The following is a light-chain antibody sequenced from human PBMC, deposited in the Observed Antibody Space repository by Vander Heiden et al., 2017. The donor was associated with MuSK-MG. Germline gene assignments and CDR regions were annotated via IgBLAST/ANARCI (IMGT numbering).Light chain of an antibody. CDR3: AAWDDSLNGLV. CDR2: SNN. V-gene: IGLV1-44*01. CDR1: SSNIGSNT. J-gene: IGLJ3*02. Sequence: QSVLTQPPSASGTPGQRVTISCSGSSSNIGSNTVNWYQQLPGTAPKRLSYSNNQRPSGVPDRFSGSKSGTSASLAISGLQSEDEADYYCAAWDDSLNGLVFGGGTKLTVL.